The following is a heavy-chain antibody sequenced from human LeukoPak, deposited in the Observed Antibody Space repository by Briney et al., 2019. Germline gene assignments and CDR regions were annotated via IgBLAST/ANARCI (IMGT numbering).Heavy chain of an antibody. J-gene: IGHJ4*02. Sequence: GGSLRLSCAASGFTFSSYSMNCVRQAPGKGLEWVSSISSSSSYIYYADSVKGRFTISRDNAKNSLYLQMNSLRAEDTAVYYRARDGVAVAGLDYWGQGTLVTVSS. CDR3: ARDGVAVAGLDY. V-gene: IGHV3-21*01. D-gene: IGHD6-19*01. CDR2: ISSSSSYI. CDR1: GFTFSSYS.